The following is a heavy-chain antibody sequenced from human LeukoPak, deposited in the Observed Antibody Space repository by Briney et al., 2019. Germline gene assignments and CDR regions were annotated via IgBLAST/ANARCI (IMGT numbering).Heavy chain of an antibody. Sequence: SETLSLTCTVSGGSISSYYWSWIRQPAGKGLEWIGRIYTSGSTNYNPSLKSRVTMSVDTSKNQFSLKLSSVTAADTAVYYCARELTTDGRDDAFDIWGQGTMVTVSS. D-gene: IGHD4-17*01. CDR2: IYTSGST. J-gene: IGHJ3*02. CDR1: GGSISSYY. CDR3: ARELTTDGRDDAFDI. V-gene: IGHV4-4*07.